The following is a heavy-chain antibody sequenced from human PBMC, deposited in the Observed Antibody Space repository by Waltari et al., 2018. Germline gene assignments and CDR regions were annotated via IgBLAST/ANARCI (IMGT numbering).Heavy chain of an antibody. CDR1: GYTFTGYY. CDR3: ATSIAARPATDY. V-gene: IGHV1-2*02. J-gene: IGHJ4*02. D-gene: IGHD6-6*01. CDR2: INPNSGGT. Sequence: QVQLVQSGAEVKKPGASVKVSCKASGYTFTGYYRPWVRQAPGQGLGWMGWINPNSGGTNYAQKFQGRVTMTRDTSISTAYMELSRLRSDDTAVYYCATSIAARPATDYWGQGTLVTVSS.